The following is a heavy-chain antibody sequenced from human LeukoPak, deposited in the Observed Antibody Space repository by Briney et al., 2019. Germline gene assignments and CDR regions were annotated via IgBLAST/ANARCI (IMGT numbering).Heavy chain of an antibody. V-gene: IGHV3-23*01. D-gene: IGHD6-13*01. CDR1: GFTFSSYA. CDR3: AKSALTSAGRFFDH. Sequence: GGSLRLSCAASGFTFSSYAMNWVRQAPGKGLEWVSRISISGSSTYNADSVKGRFTISRDISNSTLYLHMNNLRVEDTAVYYCAKSALTSAGRFFDHWGQGTLVTVSS. CDR2: ISISGSST. J-gene: IGHJ4*02.